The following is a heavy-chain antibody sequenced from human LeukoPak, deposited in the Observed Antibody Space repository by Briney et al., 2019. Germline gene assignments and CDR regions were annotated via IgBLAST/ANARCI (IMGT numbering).Heavy chain of an antibody. CDR3: ARHGGESIVAMILHAFDI. CDR2: IYYSGST. V-gene: IGHV4-59*08. D-gene: IGHD5-12*01. CDR1: GGSISSYS. J-gene: IGHJ3*02. Sequence: PSETLSLTCTVSGGSISSYSWSWIRQPPGKGLEWIGSIYYSGSTNYNPSLKSRVTMSVDTSKNQFSLKLSSVTAADTAVNYCARHGGESIVAMILHAFDIWGQGTMVTVSS.